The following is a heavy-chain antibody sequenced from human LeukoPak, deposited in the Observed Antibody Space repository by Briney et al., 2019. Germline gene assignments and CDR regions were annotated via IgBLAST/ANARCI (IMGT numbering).Heavy chain of an antibody. CDR2: TYYRSKWNN. CDR1: GDTFSTNSVA. V-gene: IGHV6-1*01. Sequence: SQTLSLTCALSGDTFSTNSVAWNWIRQSPSRGLEWLGRTYYRSKWNNDYAVSVKSRITINPDTSKNQFSLQLNSVTPDDTALYYCARGKYSGFDLWGQGTMVTVSS. CDR3: ARGKYSGFDL. D-gene: IGHD2-15*01. J-gene: IGHJ3*01.